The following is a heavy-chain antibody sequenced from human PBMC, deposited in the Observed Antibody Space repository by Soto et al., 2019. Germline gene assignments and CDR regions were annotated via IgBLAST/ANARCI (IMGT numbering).Heavy chain of an antibody. CDR3: ARVAVASRGIDY. D-gene: IGHD6-19*01. J-gene: IGHJ4*02. V-gene: IGHV3-74*01. Sequence: GGSLRLSCVASGFTFSDSWMHWVRQPPGRGLVWVSRIIGDGSGANYADSVKGRFTISRDNAKNTVYLQMNSLRDEDTAIYYCARVAVASRGIDYWGQGTLVTAPQ. CDR1: GFTFSDSW. CDR2: IIGDGSGA.